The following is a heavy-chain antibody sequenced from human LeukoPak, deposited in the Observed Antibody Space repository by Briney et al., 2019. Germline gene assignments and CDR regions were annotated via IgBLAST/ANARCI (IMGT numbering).Heavy chain of an antibody. CDR1: GFTFSSYS. V-gene: IGHV3-21*01. J-gene: IGHJ6*03. CDR2: ISSSSSYI. D-gene: IGHD2-2*01. Sequence: GGSLSLSCAASGFTFSSYSMNWVRQAPGKGLEWVSSISSSSSYIYYADSVKGRFTISRDNAKNSLYLQMNSLRAEDTAVYYCARDPVIVVVPAASSGPYYYYYMDVWGKGTTVTVSS. CDR3: ARDPVIVVVPAASSGPYYYYYMDV.